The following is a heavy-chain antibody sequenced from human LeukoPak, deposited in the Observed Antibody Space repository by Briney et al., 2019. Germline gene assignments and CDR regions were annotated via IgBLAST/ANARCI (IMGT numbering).Heavy chain of an antibody. CDR3: ARGGWWQGRDYYYYMDV. CDR2: IYYSGST. D-gene: IGHD2-15*01. Sequence: SETLSLTCTVSGGSISSYYWSWIRQPPGKGLEWIGYIYYSGSTNYNPSLKSRVTISVDTSKNQFSLKLSSVTTADTAVYYCARGGWWQGRDYYYYMDVWGKGTTVTISS. CDR1: GGSISSYY. V-gene: IGHV4-59*01. J-gene: IGHJ6*03.